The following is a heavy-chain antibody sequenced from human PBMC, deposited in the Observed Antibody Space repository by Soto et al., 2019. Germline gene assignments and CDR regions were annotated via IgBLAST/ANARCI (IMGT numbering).Heavy chain of an antibody. J-gene: IGHJ6*02. CDR1: GYTFTSYA. CDR3: ARGGARGYYYGMDV. V-gene: IGHV1-3*01. D-gene: IGHD3-16*01. Sequence: ASVKVSCKASGYTFTSYAMHWVRQAPGQRLEWMGWINAGNGNTKYSQKFQGRVTITRDTSASTVYMELSSLRSEDTAVYYCARGGARGYYYGMDVWGQGTTVTVSS. CDR2: INAGNGNT.